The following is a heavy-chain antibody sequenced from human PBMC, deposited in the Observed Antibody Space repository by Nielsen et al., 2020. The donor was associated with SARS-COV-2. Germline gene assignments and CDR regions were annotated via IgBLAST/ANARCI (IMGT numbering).Heavy chain of an antibody. CDR2: ISYDGSNT. D-gene: IGHD1-26*01. Sequence: GGSLRLSCATSGFTFSSYGMHWVRQAPGKGLEWVAAISYDGSNTYYTDSVRGRFTISRGTSKTTLYLQMNSLRPEDTAVYYCAKSLLVGGFPGYGMDVWGQGTTVTVS. J-gene: IGHJ6*02. CDR3: AKSLLVGGFPGYGMDV. V-gene: IGHV3-30*18. CDR1: GFTFSSYG.